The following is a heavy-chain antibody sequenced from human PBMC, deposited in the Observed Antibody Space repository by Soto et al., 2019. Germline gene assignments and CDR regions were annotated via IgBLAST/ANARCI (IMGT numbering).Heavy chain of an antibody. CDR1: GYSFTSYW. CDR3: ARHVSSQGYSRSYRDGKPYYYYGMDV. V-gene: IGHV5-51*01. Sequence: GESLKISCKGSGYSFTSYWIGWVRQMPGKGLEWMGIIYPGDSDTRYSPSFQGQVTISADKSISTAYLQWSSLKASDTAMYYCARHVSSQGYSRSYRDGKPYYYYGMDVWGQGTTVTVSS. CDR2: IYPGDSDT. D-gene: IGHD6-6*01. J-gene: IGHJ6*02.